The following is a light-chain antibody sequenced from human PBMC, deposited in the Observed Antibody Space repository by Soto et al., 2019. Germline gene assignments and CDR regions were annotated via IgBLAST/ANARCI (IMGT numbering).Light chain of an antibody. CDR1: SSDVGGYNY. V-gene: IGLV2-8*01. CDR3: SSYGGSNNDVV. CDR2: EVT. J-gene: IGLJ2*01. Sequence: QSALTQPPSASGSPGQSVTISCTGTSSDVGGYNYVSWYQQHPGKAPKLIIYEVTKRPSGVPDRSSGSKSANTASLTVSGLQAEDEADYYCSSYGGSNNDVVFGGGTKLTVL.